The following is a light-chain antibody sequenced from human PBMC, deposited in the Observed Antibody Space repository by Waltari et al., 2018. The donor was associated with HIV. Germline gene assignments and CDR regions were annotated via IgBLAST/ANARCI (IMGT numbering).Light chain of an antibody. V-gene: IGKV3-11*01. CDR1: QSVSSN. J-gene: IGKJ4*01. CDR2: DVS. CDR3: QQRSNWGPLT. Sequence: EVVLTQSPATLSLSPGERATLSCRASQSVSSNLAWYQQKPGQAPRLLIYDVSSRATGIPGRFSGSGSGTDFTLTISSLEPEDFAVYYCQQRSNWGPLTFGGGTKVEIK.